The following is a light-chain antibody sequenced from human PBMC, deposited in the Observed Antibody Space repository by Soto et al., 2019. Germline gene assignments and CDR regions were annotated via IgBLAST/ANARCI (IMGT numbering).Light chain of an antibody. J-gene: IGLJ2*01. V-gene: IGLV2-8*01. Sequence: ALTQPPSASGSPGQSVTISCTGTNTDIGGHKYVSWYQHHPGKAPKLLIYEVSERPSGVPDRFSGSKSGNAASLTVSGLQADDEAMYYCSSYTGTNNFVLFGGGTKLTVL. CDR2: EVS. CDR3: SSYTGTNNFVL. CDR1: NTDIGGHKY.